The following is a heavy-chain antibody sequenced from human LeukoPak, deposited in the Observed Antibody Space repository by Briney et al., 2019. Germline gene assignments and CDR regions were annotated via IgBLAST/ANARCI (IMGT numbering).Heavy chain of an antibody. Sequence: SETLSLTCTVSGGSISSYYWSWIRQPPGKGLEWIGYIYYSGSTNHNPSLKSRVTISVDTSKNQFSLKLSSVTAADTAVYYCARREERYDILTGYPRRDAFDIWGQGTMVTVSS. V-gene: IGHV4-59*08. CDR2: IYYSGST. CDR1: GGSISSYY. J-gene: IGHJ3*02. D-gene: IGHD3-9*01. CDR3: ARREERYDILTGYPRRDAFDI.